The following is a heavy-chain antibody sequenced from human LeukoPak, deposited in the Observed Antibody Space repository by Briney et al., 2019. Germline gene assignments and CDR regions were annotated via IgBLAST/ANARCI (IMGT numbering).Heavy chain of an antibody. CDR2: ISSSGST. Sequence: SETLSLTCTVSGGSISSSSYYWGWIRQPPGKGLEWIGSISSSGSTNYNPSLKSRVTISVDTSKNQFSLKLSSVTAADTAVYFCARGPYSYDSSGAFDIWGQGTMVTVSS. D-gene: IGHD3-22*01. V-gene: IGHV4-39*07. CDR3: ARGPYSYDSSGAFDI. CDR1: GGSISSSSYY. J-gene: IGHJ3*02.